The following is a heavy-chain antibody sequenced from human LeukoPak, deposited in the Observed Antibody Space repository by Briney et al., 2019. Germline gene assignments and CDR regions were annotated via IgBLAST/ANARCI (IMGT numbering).Heavy chain of an antibody. CDR2: IKQDGSKK. CDR1: GFTFSSYW. Sequence: GGSLRLSCAASGFTFSSYWMSWVRQAPGKGLEWVAIIKQDGSKKYYVDSVKGRFIISRDNAKNSLYLQMNSLTAEDTAIDYCGGLDSSSPRFWGQGTLVTVSS. J-gene: IGHJ4*02. D-gene: IGHD6-13*01. CDR3: GGLDSSSPRF. V-gene: IGHV3-7*01.